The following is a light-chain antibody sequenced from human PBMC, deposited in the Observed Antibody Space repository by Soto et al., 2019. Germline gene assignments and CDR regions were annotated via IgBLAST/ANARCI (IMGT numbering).Light chain of an antibody. V-gene: IGLV1-47*02. CDR1: SSNIGSNY. CDR3: AAWDDSLSGYV. Sequence: QSVLPQPPSASGTPGQRVTISCSGSSSNIGSNYVYWYQQLPGTAPKLLTYSNNQRPSGVPDRFSGSRSGTSASLAISGLRSEDEADYYCAAWDDSLSGYVFGTGTKVAVL. J-gene: IGLJ1*01. CDR2: SNN.